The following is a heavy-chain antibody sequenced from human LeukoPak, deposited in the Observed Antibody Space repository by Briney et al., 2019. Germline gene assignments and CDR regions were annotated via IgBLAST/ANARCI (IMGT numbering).Heavy chain of an antibody. CDR1: GFTFSSYW. CDR3: ARDAGGYVVYVDY. D-gene: IGHD6-25*01. J-gene: IGHJ4*02. Sequence: GGSLRHSCAASGFTFSSYWMSWVRQAPGKGLEWVANIKQDGSEKYYVDSVKGRFTISRDNAKNSLYLQMNSLRAEDTAVFYCARDAGGYVVYVDYWGQGTLVTVSS. V-gene: IGHV3-7*01. CDR2: IKQDGSEK.